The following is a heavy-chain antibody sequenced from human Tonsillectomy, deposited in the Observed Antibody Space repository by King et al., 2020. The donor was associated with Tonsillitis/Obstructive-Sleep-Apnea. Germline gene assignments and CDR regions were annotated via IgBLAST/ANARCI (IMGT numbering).Heavy chain of an antibody. CDR1: GGSISTYY. Sequence: QLPESGPGLVKPSETLSLTCTVSGGSISTYYWSWIRQPPGKGLEWIGYIYYSGSTNYNPSLKSRVTISVDTSKNQFSLKLSSVTAADTAVYYCAREGDYAHWFDPWGQGTLVTVSS. J-gene: IGHJ5*02. D-gene: IGHD4-17*01. CDR2: IYYSGST. V-gene: IGHV4-59*01. CDR3: AREGDYAHWFDP.